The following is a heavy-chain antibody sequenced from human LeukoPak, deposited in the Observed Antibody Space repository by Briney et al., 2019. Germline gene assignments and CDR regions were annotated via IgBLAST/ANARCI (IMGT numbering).Heavy chain of an antibody. D-gene: IGHD3-22*01. Sequence: GGTLRLSCAASGFTFSSYGMSWVRQAPGKGLEGVSGISGSGGSTYYADSVKGRFTTSRDNSKNTLYLQMNSLRAEDTAIYYCAKSRSGYLVDYWGQGTLVTVSS. CDR2: ISGSGGST. V-gene: IGHV3-23*01. J-gene: IGHJ4*02. CDR3: AKSRSGYLVDY. CDR1: GFTFSSYG.